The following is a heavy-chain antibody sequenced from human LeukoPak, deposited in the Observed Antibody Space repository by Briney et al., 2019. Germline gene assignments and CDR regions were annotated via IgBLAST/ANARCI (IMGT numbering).Heavy chain of an antibody. D-gene: IGHD4-23*01. J-gene: IGHJ4*02. CDR3: ARDLRDYGGNSVDY. CDR1: GGSFSGYY. Sequence: SETLSLTCAVYGGSFSGYYWSWIRQPPGKGLEWIGEINHSGSTNYNPSLKSRVTISVDTSKNQFSLKLSSVTAADTAVYYCARDLRDYGGNSVDYWGQGTLVTVSS. V-gene: IGHV4-34*01. CDR2: INHSGST.